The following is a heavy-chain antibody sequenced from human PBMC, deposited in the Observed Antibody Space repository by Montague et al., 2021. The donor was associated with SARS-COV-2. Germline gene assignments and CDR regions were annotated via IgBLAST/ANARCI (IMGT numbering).Heavy chain of an antibody. V-gene: IGHV3-30*04. Sequence: SLRLSCAASGFTFSSYATHWVRQAPGKGLEWVAFISYDGSNKYYADSVKGRFTISRDNSKNTLYLQMNSLRAEDTAVYYCARETLMYGTSGWSPDDWGQGTLVTVSS. D-gene: IGHD6-19*01. CDR1: GFTFSSYA. CDR2: ISYDGSNK. CDR3: ARETLMYGTSGWSPDD. J-gene: IGHJ4*02.